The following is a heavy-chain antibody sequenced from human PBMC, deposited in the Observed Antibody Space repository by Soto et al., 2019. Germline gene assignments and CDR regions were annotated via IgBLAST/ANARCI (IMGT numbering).Heavy chain of an antibody. D-gene: IGHD6-19*01. V-gene: IGHV3-15*01. CDR1: GFTFSNAW. J-gene: IGHJ4*02. Sequence: GGSLRLSCAASGFTFSNAWMNWVRQAPGKGLEWVGRIKSKTDDGTTDYAAPVKGRFTISRDDSKNTLSLQMNSLKTEDTAVYYCTTSPFFRGWAGGYWGQGTLVTVSS. CDR3: TTSPFFRGWAGGY. CDR2: IKSKTDDGTT.